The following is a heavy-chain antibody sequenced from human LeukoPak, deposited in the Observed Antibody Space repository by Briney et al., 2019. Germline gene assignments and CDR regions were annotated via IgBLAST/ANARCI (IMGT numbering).Heavy chain of an antibody. CDR2: INPNSSGT. V-gene: IGHV1-2*02. D-gene: IGHD3-3*01. CDR3: ARGARAILRFLEWLLF. J-gene: IGHJ4*02. CDR1: GYTFTGYY. Sequence: ASVKVSCKASGYTFTGYYMHWVRQAPGQGLAWMGWINPNSSGTNYAQKFQGRVTMTRDTSISTAYMELSRLRSDDTAVYYCARGARAILRFLEWLLFWGQGTLVTVSS.